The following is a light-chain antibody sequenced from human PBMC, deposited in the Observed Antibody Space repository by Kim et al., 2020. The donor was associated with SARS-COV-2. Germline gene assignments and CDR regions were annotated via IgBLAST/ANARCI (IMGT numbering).Light chain of an antibody. CDR2: KAS. CDR3: QQYDSYSGT. Sequence: IQLTQSPSTLSASVGDRVTMSCRASQSFGDYLAWYQQKPGKAPKLLIYKASNLKRGVPSRFSGSGSGTEFTLTIASLQPDDFATYYCQQYDSYSGTFGQGTKLEI. V-gene: IGKV1-5*03. J-gene: IGKJ2*01. CDR1: QSFGDY.